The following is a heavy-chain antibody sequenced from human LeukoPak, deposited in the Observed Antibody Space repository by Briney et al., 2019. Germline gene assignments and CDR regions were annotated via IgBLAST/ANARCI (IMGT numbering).Heavy chain of an antibody. D-gene: IGHD3-22*01. Sequence: ASVTVSCKASGYTFTIYYMHWVRPAPGQGLEWMGIINPSGGSTRYAQKFQGRVTMTRDTSTSTVYMELSSLRSEDTAVYYCARGGFAGFLPDSSGYYYSGWGQGTLVTVSS. CDR1: GYTFTIYY. J-gene: IGHJ4*02. V-gene: IGHV1-46*01. CDR3: ARGGFAGFLPDSSGYYYSG. CDR2: INPSGGST.